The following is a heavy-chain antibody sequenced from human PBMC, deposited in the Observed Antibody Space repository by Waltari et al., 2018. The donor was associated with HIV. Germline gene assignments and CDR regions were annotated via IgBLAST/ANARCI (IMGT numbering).Heavy chain of an antibody. J-gene: IGHJ4*02. Sequence: EVQLVESGGGLVQPGRSLRLSCAASGFTFDDYAMHWVRQAPGKGLEWVSGISWNSGGIGYADSVKGRFTISRDNAKNSLYLQMNSLRAEDTALYYCAKVSRYGDYLDYWGQGTLVTVSS. CDR2: ISWNSGGI. V-gene: IGHV3-9*01. CDR3: AKVSRYGDYLDY. D-gene: IGHD4-17*01. CDR1: GFTFDDYA.